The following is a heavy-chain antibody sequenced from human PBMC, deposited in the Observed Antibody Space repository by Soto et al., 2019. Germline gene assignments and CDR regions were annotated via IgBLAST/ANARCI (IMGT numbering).Heavy chain of an antibody. D-gene: IGHD6-19*01. J-gene: IGHJ4*02. CDR2: FDPEDGET. CDR3: ATARPPKQWLPDY. V-gene: IGHV1-24*01. CDR1: LTELS. Sequence: LTELSMQWVRQAPGKGLEWMGGFDPEDGETIYAQKFQGRVTMTEDTSTDTAYMELSSLRSEDTAVYYCATARPPKQWLPDYWGQGTLVTVSS.